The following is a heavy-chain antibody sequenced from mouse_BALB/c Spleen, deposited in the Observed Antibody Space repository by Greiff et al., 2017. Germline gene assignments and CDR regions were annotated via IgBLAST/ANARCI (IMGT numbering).Heavy chain of an antibody. CDR3: ARHGGSSGVDY. CDR2: ISSGGSYT. V-gene: IGHV5-6*01. J-gene: IGHJ4*01. D-gene: IGHD4-1*01. CDR1: GFTFSSYG. Sequence: EVKLVESGGDLVKPGGSLKLSCAASGFTFSSYGMSWVRQTPDKRLEWVATISSGGSYTYYPDSVKGRFTISRDNAKNTLYLQMSSLKSEDTAMYYCARHGGSSGVDYWGQGTSVTVSS.